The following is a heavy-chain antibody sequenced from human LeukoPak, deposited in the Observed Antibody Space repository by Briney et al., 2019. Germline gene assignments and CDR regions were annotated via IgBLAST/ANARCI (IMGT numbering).Heavy chain of an antibody. CDR1: RFTFSSYA. CDR3: AKADYYGLGSYYSFYMDV. Sequence: GGSLRLSCAASRFTFSSYAMSWVRQAPGKGLEWVSAISGSGGSTYYADSMKGRFTISRDNSKNTLYLQMNSLRAEDTAVYYCAKADYYGLGSYYSFYMDVWGKGTTVTVSS. J-gene: IGHJ6*03. D-gene: IGHD3-10*01. V-gene: IGHV3-23*01. CDR2: ISGSGGST.